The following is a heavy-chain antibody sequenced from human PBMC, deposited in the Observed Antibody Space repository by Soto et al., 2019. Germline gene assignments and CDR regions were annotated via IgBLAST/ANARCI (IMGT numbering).Heavy chain of an antibody. CDR2: ISSSSSTI. V-gene: IGHV3-48*02. J-gene: IGHJ5*02. D-gene: IGHD2-15*01. Sequence: QPGGSLRLSCAASGFTFISYSMNWVRQAPGKGLEWVSYISSSSSTIYYADSVKGRFTISRDNAKNSLYLQMNSLRDEDTAVYYCARDEYCSGGSCLSAWGQGTLVTVSS. CDR1: GFTFISYS. CDR3: ARDEYCSGGSCLSA.